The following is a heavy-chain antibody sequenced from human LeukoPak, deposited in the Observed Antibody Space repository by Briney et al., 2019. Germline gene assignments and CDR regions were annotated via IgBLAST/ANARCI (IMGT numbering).Heavy chain of an antibody. CDR2: IYYSGST. D-gene: IGHD3-22*01. Sequence: SETLSLTCTVSGGSISSSSYYWGWIRQPPGKGLEWIGSIYYSGSTYYNPSLKSRVTISVDTSKNQFSLKLSSVTAADTAVYYCARGGFFDSSGPFDYWGQGTLVTVSS. J-gene: IGHJ4*02. V-gene: IGHV4-39*01. CDR3: ARGGFFDSSGPFDY. CDR1: GGSISSSSYY.